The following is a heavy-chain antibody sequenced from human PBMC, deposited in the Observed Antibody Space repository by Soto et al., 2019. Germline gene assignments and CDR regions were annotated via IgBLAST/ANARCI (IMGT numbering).Heavy chain of an antibody. Sequence: GGSLRLSCAASGFTFSSYAMHWVRQAPGKGLEYVSAISSNGGSTYYANSVKGRFTISRDNSKNTLYLQMGSLRAEDMAVYYCARDIEYSSSSPYYYYYMDVWGKGTTVTVSS. J-gene: IGHJ6*03. CDR2: ISSNGGST. CDR3: ARDIEYSSSSPYYYYYMDV. D-gene: IGHD6-6*01. CDR1: GFTFSSYA. V-gene: IGHV3-64*01.